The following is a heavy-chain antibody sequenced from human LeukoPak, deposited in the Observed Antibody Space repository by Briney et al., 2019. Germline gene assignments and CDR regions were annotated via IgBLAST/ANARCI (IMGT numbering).Heavy chain of an antibody. CDR1: GGSFSGYY. Sequence: SETLSLTCAVYGGSFSGYYWSWIRQPPGKGLEWIGEINHSGSTNYNPSLKSRVTISVDTSKNQFSLKLSSVTAADTAVYYCARRAGSGSPKSPYFDYWGQGTLVTVSS. CDR2: INHSGST. D-gene: IGHD3-10*01. CDR3: ARRAGSGSPKSPYFDY. V-gene: IGHV4-34*01. J-gene: IGHJ4*02.